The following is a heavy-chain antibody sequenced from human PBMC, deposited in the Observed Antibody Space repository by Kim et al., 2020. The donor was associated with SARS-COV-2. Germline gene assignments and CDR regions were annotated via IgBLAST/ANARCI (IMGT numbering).Heavy chain of an antibody. CDR1: GFTFSSYS. CDR3: ARDGRDSSGYYGPHDY. J-gene: IGHJ4*02. CDR2: ISSSSSYI. V-gene: IGHV3-21*01. D-gene: IGHD3-22*01. Sequence: GGSLRLSCAASGFTFSSYSMNWVRQAPGKGLEWVSSISSSSSYIYYADSVKGRFTISRDNAKNSLYLQMNSLRAEDTAVYYCARDGRDSSGYYGPHDYWGQGTLVTVSS.